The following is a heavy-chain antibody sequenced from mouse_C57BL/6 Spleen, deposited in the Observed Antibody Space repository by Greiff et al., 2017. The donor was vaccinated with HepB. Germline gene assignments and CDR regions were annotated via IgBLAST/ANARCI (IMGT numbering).Heavy chain of an antibody. CDR2: IWRGGST. V-gene: IGHV2-5*01. CDR3: ATKPLYGPPEFAY. Sequence: VKLQESGPGLVQPSQSLSITCTVSGSSLTSYGVHWVRQSPGKGLEWLGVIWRGGSTDYNAAFMSRLSITKDNSKSQVFFKMNSLQADDTAIYYCATKPLYGPPEFAYWGQGTLVTVSA. D-gene: IGHD1-1*02. J-gene: IGHJ3*01. CDR1: GSSLTSYG.